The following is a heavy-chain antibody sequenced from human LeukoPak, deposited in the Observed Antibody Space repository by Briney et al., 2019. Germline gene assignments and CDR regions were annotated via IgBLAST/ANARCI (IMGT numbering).Heavy chain of an antibody. J-gene: IGHJ2*01. D-gene: IGHD3-3*01. Sequence: GGSLRLSCAASGFTFSSYAMSWVRQTPGKGLEWVSSISGSGGSTNYADSVTGRFTISRGNSNNTLYLQMNSLRADDTAVYYCAKDGLRFLEWYLGYFDLWGRGTLVTDSS. V-gene: IGHV3-23*01. CDR1: GFTFSSYA. CDR2: ISGSGGST. CDR3: AKDGLRFLEWYLGYFDL.